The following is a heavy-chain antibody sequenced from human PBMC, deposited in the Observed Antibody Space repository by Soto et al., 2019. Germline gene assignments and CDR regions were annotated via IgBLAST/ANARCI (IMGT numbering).Heavy chain of an antibody. V-gene: IGHV3-30-3*01. J-gene: IGHJ6*02. Sequence: PGGSLRLSCAASGFTFSSYAMHWVRQAPGKGLEWVAVISYDGSNKYYADSVKGRFTISRDNSKNTLYLQMNSLRAEDTAVYYCARDPAAYSSSWYSRNYYYYYGMDVWGQGTTVTVSS. D-gene: IGHD6-13*01. CDR3: ARDPAAYSSSWYSRNYYYYYGMDV. CDR2: ISYDGSNK. CDR1: GFTFSSYA.